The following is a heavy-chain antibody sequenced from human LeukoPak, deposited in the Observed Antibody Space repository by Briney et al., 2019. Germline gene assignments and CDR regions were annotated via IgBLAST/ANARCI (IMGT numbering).Heavy chain of an antibody. V-gene: IGHV4-4*07. CDR2: IYTSGST. J-gene: IGHJ6*03. Sequence: PSETLSLTCTASGGSISSYYWSWIRQPAGKGLEWIGRIYTSGSTNYNPSLKSRVTMSVDTSKNQFSLKLSSVTAADTAVYYCARDLSGQEINHDFWEHYYYYMDVWGKGTTVTVSS. D-gene: IGHD3-3*01. CDR1: GGSISSYY. CDR3: ARDLSGQEINHDFWEHYYYYMDV.